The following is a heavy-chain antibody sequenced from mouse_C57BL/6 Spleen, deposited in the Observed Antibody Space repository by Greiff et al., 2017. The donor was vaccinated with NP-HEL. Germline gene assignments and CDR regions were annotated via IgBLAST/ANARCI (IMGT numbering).Heavy chain of an antibody. V-gene: IGHV1-82*01. CDR3: ARWANWDYFDY. J-gene: IGHJ2*01. D-gene: IGHD4-1*01. CDR2: IYPGDGDT. Sequence: VKLLESGPELVKPGASVKISCKASGYAFSSSWMNWVKQRPGKGLEWIGRIYPGDGDTNYNGKFKGKATLTADKSSSTAYMQLSSLTSEDSAVYFCARWANWDYFDYWGQGTTLTVSS. CDR1: GYAFSSSW.